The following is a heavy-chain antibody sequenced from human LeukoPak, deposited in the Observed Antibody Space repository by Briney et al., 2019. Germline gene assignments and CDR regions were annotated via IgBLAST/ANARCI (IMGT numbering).Heavy chain of an antibody. CDR2: INPNSGGT. CDR3: ARRGLSHYYYYGMDV. Sequence: ASVKVSCTASGYTFTGYYMHWVRQAPGQGLEWMGRINPNSGGTNYAQKFQGRVTMTRDTSISTAYMELSRLRSDDTAVYYCARRGLSHYYYYGMDVWGQGTTVTVSS. V-gene: IGHV1-2*06. J-gene: IGHJ6*02. D-gene: IGHD3-16*02. CDR1: GYTFTGYY.